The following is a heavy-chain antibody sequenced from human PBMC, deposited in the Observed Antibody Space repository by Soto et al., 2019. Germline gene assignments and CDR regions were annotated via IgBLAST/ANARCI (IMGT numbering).Heavy chain of an antibody. CDR1: GYSFTSYW. J-gene: IGHJ3*02. Sequence: PGESLKISCKGSGYSFTSYWIGWVRRMPGKGLEWMGIIYPGDSDTRYSPSFQGQVTISADKSISTAYLQWSSLKASDTAMYYCARPLEYSSSEDAFDIWGQGTMVTVSS. CDR2: IYPGDSDT. V-gene: IGHV5-51*01. D-gene: IGHD6-6*01. CDR3: ARPLEYSSSEDAFDI.